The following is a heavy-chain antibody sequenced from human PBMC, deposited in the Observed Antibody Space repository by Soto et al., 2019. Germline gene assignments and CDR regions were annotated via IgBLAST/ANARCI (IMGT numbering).Heavy chain of an antibody. CDR1: GFTFNNCG. Sequence: GGSLRLSCVASGFTFNNCGMNWVRQAPGKGLEWVSGISGSGITTYYADSVKGRFTISRDTSKNTLYLQMNSLKAEDTAVYYCSKTASGTYSESWGQGTLVTVSS. CDR2: ISGSGITT. J-gene: IGHJ4*02. CDR3: SKTASGTYSES. D-gene: IGHD1-26*01. V-gene: IGHV3-23*01.